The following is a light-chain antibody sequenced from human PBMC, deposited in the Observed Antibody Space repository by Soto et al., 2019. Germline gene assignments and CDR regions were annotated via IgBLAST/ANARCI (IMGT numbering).Light chain of an antibody. CDR1: QSVSSSY. Sequence: EIALAQSPGTLSLSPGERATLSCRASQSVSSSYLAWYQQKPGQAPRLLIYGASSRATGIPDRFSGSGSGTDFTLTISRLEPEDLAVYYCQPYGSSPTWTFGQGTKVDIK. CDR2: GAS. CDR3: QPYGSSPTWT. J-gene: IGKJ1*01. V-gene: IGKV3-20*01.